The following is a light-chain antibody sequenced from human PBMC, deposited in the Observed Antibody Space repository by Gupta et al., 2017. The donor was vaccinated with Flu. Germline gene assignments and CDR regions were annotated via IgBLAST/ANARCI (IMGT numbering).Light chain of an antibody. CDR2: DNN. CDR3: AAWDDSLNGAYV. Sequence: QSVLTQPPSASGTPGQRVTIPCSGSSSNIGSNTVDWYQQLPGTAPKLLIYDNNQRPSWVPNRFSGSKSGTSASLAISGLQSEDEADYYCAAWDDSLNGAYVFGTGTKVTVL. J-gene: IGLJ1*01. CDR1: SSNIGSNT. V-gene: IGLV1-44*01.